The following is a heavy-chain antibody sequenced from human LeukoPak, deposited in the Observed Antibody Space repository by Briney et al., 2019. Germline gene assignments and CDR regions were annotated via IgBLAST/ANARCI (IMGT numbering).Heavy chain of an antibody. CDR1: GGSFSGYY. D-gene: IGHD2-2*01. Sequence: KPSETLSLTCAVYGGSFSGYYWSWIRQPPGKGLEWIGEINHSGSTNYNPSLKSRVTISVDTSKNQFSLKLSSVTAADTAVYYCARGARKYYSSTSCYGSDYWGQGTLVTVSS. CDR2: INHSGST. J-gene: IGHJ4*02. V-gene: IGHV4-34*01. CDR3: ARGARKYYSSTSCYGSDY.